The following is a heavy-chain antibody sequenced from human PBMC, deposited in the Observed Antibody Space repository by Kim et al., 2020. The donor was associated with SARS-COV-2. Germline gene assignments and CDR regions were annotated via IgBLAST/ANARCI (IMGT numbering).Heavy chain of an antibody. J-gene: IGHJ3*02. V-gene: IGHV3-73*01. Sequence: GGSPRLSCAASDFTFSDFAMHWVRQASGKGLEWVGRIRSKSNSYATAYAASVKGRFTISRDDSKNTAYLQMNSLKTEDTAVYYCTRVPGTTAASWDAFDIWGQGTMVTVSS. CDR3: TRVPGTTAASWDAFDI. D-gene: IGHD1-1*01. CDR2: IRSKSNSYAT. CDR1: DFTFSDFA.